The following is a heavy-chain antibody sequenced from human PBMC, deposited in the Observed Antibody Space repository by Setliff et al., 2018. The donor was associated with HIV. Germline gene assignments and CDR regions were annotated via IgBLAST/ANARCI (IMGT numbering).Heavy chain of an antibody. J-gene: IGHJ4*02. V-gene: IGHV4-34*01. CDR2: INHSGRT. D-gene: IGHD6-13*01. CDR1: GGSFSGYY. Sequence: SETLSLTCAVYGGSFSGYYWSWIRQPPGKGLEWIGEINHSGRTNYNPSLKSRVTISVDTSKNQFSLKLSSVTAADTAVYYCARAARYSSSWYKRGYYFDYWGQGTLVTVSS. CDR3: ARAARYSSSWYKRGYYFDY.